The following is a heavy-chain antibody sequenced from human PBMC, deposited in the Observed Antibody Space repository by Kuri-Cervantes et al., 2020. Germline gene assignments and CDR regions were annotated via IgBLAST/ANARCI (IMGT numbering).Heavy chain of an antibody. J-gene: IGHJ6*04. D-gene: IGHD2-15*01. CDR2: INPNSGGT. CDR1: GYTFNTFA. V-gene: IGHV1-2*02. CDR3: ASACSRGSCYGEMDV. Sequence: ASVKVSCKASGYTFNTFAISWVRQAPAQGLEWMGWINPNSGGTNYAQKFQGRVTMTRDTSITTAYLEVDRLRMDDTAVYFCASACSRGSCYGEMDVWGKGTTVTVSS.